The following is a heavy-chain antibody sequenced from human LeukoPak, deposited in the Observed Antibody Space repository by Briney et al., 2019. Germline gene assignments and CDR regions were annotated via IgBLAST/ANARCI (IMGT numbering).Heavy chain of an antibody. D-gene: IGHD2-2*02. Sequence: SETLSLTCTVSGGSISSSSYYWGWIRQPPGKGLEWIGSIYYSGSTYYNPSLKSRVTISVDTSKNQFSLKLSSVTAADTAVYYCARHVRTYCSSTSCYTIDYWGQGTLVTVSS. CDR2: IYYSGST. V-gene: IGHV4-39*01. CDR3: ARHVRTYCSSTSCYTIDY. CDR1: GGSISSSSYY. J-gene: IGHJ4*02.